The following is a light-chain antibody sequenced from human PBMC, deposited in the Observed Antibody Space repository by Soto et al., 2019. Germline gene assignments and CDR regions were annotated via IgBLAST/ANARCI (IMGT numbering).Light chain of an antibody. V-gene: IGLV2-14*03. CDR1: SSDVGGYDY. CDR3: SSYTTGSTRV. CDR2: DVS. Sequence: QSALTQPASVSGSPGQSVTISCTGTSSDVGGYDYVSWYQQHPGKAPKLLIYDVSDRPSGVSDRFSGSKSGNTASLTISGLQAEDEGDYYCSSYTTGSTRVFRGGTKLTVL. J-gene: IGLJ2*01.